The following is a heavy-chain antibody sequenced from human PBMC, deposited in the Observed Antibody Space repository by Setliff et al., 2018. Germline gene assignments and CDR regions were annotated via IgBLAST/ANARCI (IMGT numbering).Heavy chain of an antibody. CDR3: ARDLDGGNGHDL. CDR1: GFTFSRYS. CDR2: ISASSSTI. Sequence: GGSLRLSCAASGFTFSRYSMNWVRQGPGKGLEWVSYISASSSTIYYSDSVKGRFTISRDNAKNSLFLQMNGLRADDTAVYYCARDLDGGNGHDLWGRGTLVTVSS. V-gene: IGHV3-48*01. D-gene: IGHD2-15*01. J-gene: IGHJ5*02.